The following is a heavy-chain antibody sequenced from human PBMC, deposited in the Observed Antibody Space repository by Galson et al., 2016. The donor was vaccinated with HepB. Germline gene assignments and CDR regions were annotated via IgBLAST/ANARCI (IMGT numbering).Heavy chain of an antibody. J-gene: IGHJ5*02. CDR2: IIPIFGTA. Sequence: SCKASGGPFDYYAINWVRQAPGQGLEWMGGIIPIFGTANYAQRFQGRVTFTADESTTTAYMELGSLRSEDTAVYHCAIDLEQRRRFDPWGQGTLVTVSS. D-gene: IGHD1/OR15-1a*01. V-gene: IGHV1-69*01. CDR1: GGPFDYYA. CDR3: AIDLEQRRRFDP.